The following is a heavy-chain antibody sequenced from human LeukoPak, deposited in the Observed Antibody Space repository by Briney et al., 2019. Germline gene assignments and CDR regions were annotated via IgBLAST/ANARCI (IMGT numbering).Heavy chain of an antibody. V-gene: IGHV4-34*01. CDR3: VRDTEYTFDY. Sequence: SETLSLTCAVYGGSFSGYYWSWIRQPPGKGLEWIGEINHSGSTNYNPSLKSRVTISVDTSKNQFSLKLSSVTAADTAVYYCVRDTEYTFDYWGQGTLVTVSS. D-gene: IGHD5-18*01. J-gene: IGHJ4*02. CDR2: INHSGST. CDR1: GGSFSGYY.